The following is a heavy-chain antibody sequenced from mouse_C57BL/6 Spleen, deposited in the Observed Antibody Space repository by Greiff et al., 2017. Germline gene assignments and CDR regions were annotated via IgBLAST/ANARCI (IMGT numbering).Heavy chain of an antibody. J-gene: IGHJ4*01. Sequence: EVQLQQSGPELVKPGASVKIPCKASGYTFTDYNMDWVKQSHGKSLEWIGDINPNNGGTIYNQKFKGKATLTVDKSSSTAYMELRSLTSEDTAVYYCVRLDYYGSSSYAMDYWGQGTSVTVSS. CDR1: GYTFTDYN. CDR3: VRLDYYGSSSYAMDY. V-gene: IGHV1-18*01. CDR2: INPNNGGT. D-gene: IGHD1-1*01.